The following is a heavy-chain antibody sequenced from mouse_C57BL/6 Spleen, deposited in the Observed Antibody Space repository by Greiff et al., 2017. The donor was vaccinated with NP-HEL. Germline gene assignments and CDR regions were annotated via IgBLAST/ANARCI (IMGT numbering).Heavy chain of an antibody. V-gene: IGHV2-9*01. CDR2: IWGGGST. CDR1: GFSLTSYG. J-gene: IGHJ4*01. D-gene: IGHD1-1*02. CDR3: AKAHYSYYAMDY. Sequence: VKLMESGPGLVAPSQSLSITCTVSGFSLTSYGVDWVRQPPGKGLEWLGVIWGGGSTNYNSALMSRLSISKDNSKSQVFLKMNSRQTDDTAMYYCAKAHYSYYAMDYWGQGTSVTVSS.